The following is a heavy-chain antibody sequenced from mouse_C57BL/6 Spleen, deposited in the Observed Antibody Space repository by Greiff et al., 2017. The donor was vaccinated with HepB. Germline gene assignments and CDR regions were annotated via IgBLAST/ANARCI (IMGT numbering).Heavy chain of an antibody. CDR3: TRSTVMDY. D-gene: IGHD1-1*01. CDR1: GYTFTDYE. V-gene: IGHV1-15*01. J-gene: IGHJ4*01. Sequence: VQLQQSGAELVRPGASVTLSCKASGYTFTDYEMHWVKQTPVHGLEWIGAIDPETGGTAYNQKVKGKARLTADKSSSTAYMELRSLTSEDSAVYYCTRSTVMDYWGQGTSVTVFS. CDR2: IDPETGGT.